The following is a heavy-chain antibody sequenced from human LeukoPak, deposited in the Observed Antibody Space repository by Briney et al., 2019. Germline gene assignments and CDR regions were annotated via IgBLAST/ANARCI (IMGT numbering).Heavy chain of an antibody. V-gene: IGHV3-9*01. D-gene: IGHD3-22*01. CDR3: ARGDYDSSGYENSYDY. J-gene: IGHJ4*02. CDR2: ISWNSGSI. Sequence: PGGSLRLSCAASGFTFDDYAMHWVRQAPGKGLEWVSGISWNSGSIGYADSVKGRFTISRDNAKNSLYLQMNSLRAEDTAVYYCARGDYDSSGYENSYDYWGQGTLVTVSS. CDR1: GFTFDDYA.